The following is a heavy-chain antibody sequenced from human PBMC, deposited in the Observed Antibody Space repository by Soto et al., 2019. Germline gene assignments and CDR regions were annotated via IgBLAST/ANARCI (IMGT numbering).Heavy chain of an antibody. CDR3: AREGSGWKYFDY. CDR2: SNPNSGGT. CDR1: GYTFTANY. V-gene: IGHV1-2*02. Sequence: QVQLVQSGAEVKKPGASVKVSCKGSGYTFTANYIPWVRQAPGQGLEWMGWSNPNSGGTTYAQKFQGRVTLTRDTSITTAYMELSRLTSDDTAVYFCAREGSGWKYFDYWGQGSLVTVPS. J-gene: IGHJ4*02. D-gene: IGHD6-19*01.